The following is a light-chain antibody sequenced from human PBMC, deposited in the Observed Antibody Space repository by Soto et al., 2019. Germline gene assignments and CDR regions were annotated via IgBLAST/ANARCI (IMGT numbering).Light chain of an antibody. CDR2: EGS. CDR3: CSYAGNSAVV. J-gene: IGLJ2*01. Sequence: QSALTQPASVSGSPGQSITISCTGTSSDVGSYDLVSWFQHHPGKAPKVVIYEGSKPPSGVSNRVSGSNSGNTASLTISGLQAEDESDYYCCSYAGNSAVVFGGGTKLTVL. CDR1: SSDVGSYDL. V-gene: IGLV2-23*01.